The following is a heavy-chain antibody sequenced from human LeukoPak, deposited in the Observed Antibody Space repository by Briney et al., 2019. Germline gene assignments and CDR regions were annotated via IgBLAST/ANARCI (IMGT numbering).Heavy chain of an antibody. CDR3: AVLGGSGGDY. J-gene: IGHJ4*02. CDR1: GFNFGDYF. CDR2: INGPSNNI. D-gene: IGHD3-10*01. V-gene: IGHV3-11*06. Sequence: GGSLRLSCAASGFNFGDYFMSWIRQAPGKGLEWVAFINGPSNNIRYADSVEGRFTISRDNAKNTLYLQMNSLRAEDTAVYYCAVLGGSGGDYWGQGTLVTVSS.